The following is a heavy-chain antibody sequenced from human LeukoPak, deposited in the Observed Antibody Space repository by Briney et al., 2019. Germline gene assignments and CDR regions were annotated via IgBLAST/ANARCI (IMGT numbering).Heavy chain of an antibody. Sequence: GGSLRLSCAASAFSFGRYAMSWVRQAPGKGLEWVSAISGSGGSTYYADSVKGRFTISRDNSKNTLYLQMNSLRAEDTAVYYCAKARSGWYLFDYWGQGTLVTVSS. CDR3: AKARSGWYLFDY. CDR1: AFSFGRYA. V-gene: IGHV3-23*01. CDR2: ISGSGGST. J-gene: IGHJ4*02. D-gene: IGHD6-19*01.